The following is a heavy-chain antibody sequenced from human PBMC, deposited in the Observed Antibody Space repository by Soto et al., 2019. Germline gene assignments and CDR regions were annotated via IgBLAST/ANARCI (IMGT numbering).Heavy chain of an antibody. V-gene: IGHV3-48*04. J-gene: IGHJ4*02. CDR3: VREGGDLRGSGVFDY. CDR1: GFTLSFYT. D-gene: IGHD3-16*01. Sequence: GSLRLSCGASGFTLSFYTMKWGRQVPGKGLEWLAYISRGSGAIFYADSVKGRCTISRDNGNNSLHLQMNSLTAQDTAVYYCVREGGDLRGSGVFDYWGQGTRVTVSS. CDR2: ISRGSGAI.